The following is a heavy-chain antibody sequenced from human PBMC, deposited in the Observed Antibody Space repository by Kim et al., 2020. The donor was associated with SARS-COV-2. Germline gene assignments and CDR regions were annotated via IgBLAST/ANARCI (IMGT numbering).Heavy chain of an antibody. V-gene: IGHV1-46*01. CDR1: GYTFTSYY. CDR3: ARGGSGSTTAHYYYYGMDV. J-gene: IGHJ6*02. D-gene: IGHD3-10*01. Sequence: ASVKVSCKASGYTFTSYYMHWVRQAPGQGLEWMGIINPSSGNTRYAQKFQGRVTMTRDTSTSTVYMELSSLRSEDTAVYYCARGGSGSTTAHYYYYGMDVWGQGTTVTVSS. CDR2: INPSSGNT.